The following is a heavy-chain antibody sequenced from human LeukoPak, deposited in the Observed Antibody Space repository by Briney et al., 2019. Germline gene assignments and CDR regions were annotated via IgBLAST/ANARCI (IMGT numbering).Heavy chain of an antibody. D-gene: IGHD6-13*01. Sequence: GASVKVSCKASGYTFTGYYMHWVRQAPGQGLEWMGWINPNSGGTNYAQKFQGRGTMTRDTSISTAYMELSRLRSDDTAVYYCARAIAAAAYWFDPWGQGTLVTVSS. CDR2: INPNSGGT. J-gene: IGHJ5*02. CDR3: ARAIAAAAYWFDP. V-gene: IGHV1-2*02. CDR1: GYTFTGYY.